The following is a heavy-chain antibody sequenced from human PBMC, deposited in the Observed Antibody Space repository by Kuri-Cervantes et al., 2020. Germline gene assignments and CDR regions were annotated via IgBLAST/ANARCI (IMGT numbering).Heavy chain of an antibody. J-gene: IGHJ5*02. D-gene: IGHD4-17*01. Sequence: SVKVSCKASGYTFTSYDINWVRQATGQGPEWMGWMNPNSGNTGYAQKFQGRVTMTRNTSISTAYMELSSLRSEDTAVYYCACYGDYGPAVGFDPWGQGTLVTVSS. CDR3: ACYGDYGPAVGFDP. V-gene: IGHV1-8*01. CDR2: MNPNSGNT. CDR1: GYTFTSYD.